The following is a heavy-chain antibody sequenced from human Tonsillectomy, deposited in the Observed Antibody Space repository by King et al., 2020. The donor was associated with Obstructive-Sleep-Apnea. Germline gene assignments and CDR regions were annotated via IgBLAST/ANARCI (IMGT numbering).Heavy chain of an antibody. Sequence: QLVQSGAEVKKPGASVKVSCKASGYTFTSYGISWVRQAPGQGLEWMGWISAYNGNTNYAQKLEGRVTMTTDTSTSTAYMELRSLRSDDTAVYYCARPPRADWNDWYFDYWGQGTLVTVSS. CDR3: ARPPRADWNDWYFDY. V-gene: IGHV1-18*04. CDR2: ISAYNGNT. D-gene: IGHD1-1*01. CDR1: GYTFTSYG. J-gene: IGHJ4*02.